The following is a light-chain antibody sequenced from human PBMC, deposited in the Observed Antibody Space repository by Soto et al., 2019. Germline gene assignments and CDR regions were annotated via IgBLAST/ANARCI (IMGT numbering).Light chain of an antibody. CDR2: GAS. J-gene: IGKJ1*01. Sequence: DIQMTQSPPSLSASVGDRVTITCQASQDINNYLNWYQQKPGKAPKLLIYGASSLETGVPSRFSGGGSGTNFTFTISSLKPEDTATYYCQQYENLPPTFGQGSKVEIK. CDR3: QQYENLPPT. CDR1: QDINNY. V-gene: IGKV1-33*01.